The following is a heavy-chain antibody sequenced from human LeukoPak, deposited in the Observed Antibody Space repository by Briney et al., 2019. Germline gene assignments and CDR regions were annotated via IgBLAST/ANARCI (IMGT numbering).Heavy chain of an antibody. Sequence: PGGSLRLSCAASGFTFDNYAMHWVRNAPGKGLEWVSGINWSGGNIGYADSVKGRFTISRDNAKNSLYLQMNSLRVDDMAFYYCTRDRSGSYIGGSFHIWGQGTMVTVSS. J-gene: IGHJ3*02. CDR3: TRDRSGSYIGGSFHI. CDR2: INWSGGNI. V-gene: IGHV3-9*03. D-gene: IGHD1-26*01. CDR1: GFTFDNYA.